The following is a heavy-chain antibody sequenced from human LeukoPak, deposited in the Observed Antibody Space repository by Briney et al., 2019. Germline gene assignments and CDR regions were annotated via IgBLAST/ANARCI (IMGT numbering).Heavy chain of an antibody. V-gene: IGHV4-59*12. CDR1: GGSISIYY. J-gene: IGHJ3*02. Sequence: SETLSLTCTVSGGSISIYYWSWIRQPPGKGLEWIGCIYYSGSTYYNPSLKSRVTISVDTSKNQFSLTLSSVTAADTAVDYCARDSVGAAVGPFDAFDIWGQGTMVTVSS. CDR3: ARDSVGAAVGPFDAFDI. CDR2: IYYSGST. D-gene: IGHD6-13*01.